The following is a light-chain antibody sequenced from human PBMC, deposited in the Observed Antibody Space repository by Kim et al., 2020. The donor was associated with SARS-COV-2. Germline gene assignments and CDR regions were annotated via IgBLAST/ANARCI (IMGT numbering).Light chain of an antibody. CDR2: KAS. J-gene: IGKJ1*01. Sequence: ASVGDRVNITCRASQSISTWLAWYEQKPGKAPKLLIYKASSLESGVPLRFSGSGSGTEFTLTVSSLQPDDFATYYCQQYNTYPWTFGQGTKVDIK. CDR3: QQYNTYPWT. CDR1: QSISTW. V-gene: IGKV1-5*03.